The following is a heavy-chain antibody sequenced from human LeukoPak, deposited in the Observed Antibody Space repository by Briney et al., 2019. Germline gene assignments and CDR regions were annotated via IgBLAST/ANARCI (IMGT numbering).Heavy chain of an antibody. CDR1: GFSLSNYW. Sequence: GGSLRLSCAASGFSLSNYWMNWVRQAPGKGLMWVSHINDEGSSTTYADSVKGRFTISRDDAKNTLHLQMNSLRAEDTAVYYCARGFGVVVPAAPFDYWGQGTLVTVSS. J-gene: IGHJ4*02. D-gene: IGHD2-2*01. V-gene: IGHV3-74*01. CDR3: ARGFGVVVPAAPFDY. CDR2: INDEGSST.